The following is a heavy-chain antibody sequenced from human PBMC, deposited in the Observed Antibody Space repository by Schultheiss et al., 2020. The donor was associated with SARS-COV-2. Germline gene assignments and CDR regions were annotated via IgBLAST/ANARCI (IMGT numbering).Heavy chain of an antibody. CDR3: VRMRSLYYIDV. Sequence: SGPTLVKPTQTLTLTCTFSGFSLSTSGVGVGWIRQPPGKGLEWIGYIYYSGSTNYNPSLQSRVTISVDTSKNQFSLKLNSVTAADTAVYYCVRMRSLYYIDVWGKGTAVTVSS. D-gene: IGHD1-26*01. J-gene: IGHJ6*03. CDR2: IYYSGST. V-gene: IGHV4-61*08. CDR1: GFSLSTSGVG.